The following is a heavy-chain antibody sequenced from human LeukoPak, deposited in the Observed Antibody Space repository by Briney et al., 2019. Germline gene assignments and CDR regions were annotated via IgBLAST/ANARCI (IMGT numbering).Heavy chain of an antibody. CDR1: GFTFSSYS. CDR3: TRDWLDFDY. V-gene: IGHV3-49*03. D-gene: IGHD6-19*01. CDR2: IRSKAYGGTT. Sequence: HPGGSLRLSCAASGFTFSSYSMSWFRQAPGKGLEWVGFIRSKAYGGTTEYAASVKGRFTISRDDSKSIAYLQMNSLKTEDTAVYYCTRDWLDFDYWGQGTLVTVSS. J-gene: IGHJ4*02.